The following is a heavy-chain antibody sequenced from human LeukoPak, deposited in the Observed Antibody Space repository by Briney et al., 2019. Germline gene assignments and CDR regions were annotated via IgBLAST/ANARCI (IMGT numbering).Heavy chain of an antibody. J-gene: IGHJ3*02. CDR1: GGSISSSY. V-gene: IGHV4-59*12. CDR2: ISYIGST. CDR3: ARDITMIVGDAFDI. D-gene: IGHD3-22*01. Sequence: SETLSLTCTVSGGSISSSYWSWIRQPPGKGLEWIGYISYIGSTNYNPSLKSRVTISVDKSKNQFSLKLSSVTAADTAVYYCARDITMIVGDAFDIWGQGTMVTVSS.